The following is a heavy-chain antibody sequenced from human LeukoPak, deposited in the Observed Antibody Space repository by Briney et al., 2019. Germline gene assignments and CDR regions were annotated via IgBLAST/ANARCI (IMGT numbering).Heavy chain of an antibody. CDR3: ARDGSGY. CDR1: GYTFTGYY. J-gene: IGHJ4*02. Sequence: ASVKVPCKASGYTFTGYYMHWVRQAPGQGLEWMGWINTNTGSPTYAQGFTGRFVFSLDTAVSTTYLQISSLEAEDTAVYYCARDGSGYWGQGTLVTVSS. V-gene: IGHV7-4-1*02. CDR2: INTNTGSP. D-gene: IGHD3-3*01.